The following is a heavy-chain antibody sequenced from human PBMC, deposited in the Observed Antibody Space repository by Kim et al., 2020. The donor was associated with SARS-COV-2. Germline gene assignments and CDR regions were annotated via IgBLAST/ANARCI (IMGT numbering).Heavy chain of an antibody. Sequence: GGSLRLSCAASGFTFSSYGMHWVRQAPGKGLEWVAVISYDGSNKYYADSVKGRFTISRDNSKNTLYLQMNSLRAEDTAVYYCAKVSDYGSGSYFSGNEAYGMDVWGQGTTVTVSS. J-gene: IGHJ6*02. V-gene: IGHV3-30*18. CDR3: AKVSDYGSGSYFSGNEAYGMDV. CDR1: GFTFSSYG. D-gene: IGHD3-10*01. CDR2: ISYDGSNK.